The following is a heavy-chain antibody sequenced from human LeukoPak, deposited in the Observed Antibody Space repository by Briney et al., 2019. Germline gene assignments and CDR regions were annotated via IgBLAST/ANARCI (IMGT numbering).Heavy chain of an antibody. CDR3: AKGRTGYSSSWIDY. CDR1: GFTFDDYA. D-gene: IGHD6-13*01. CDR2: ISWNSGSI. Sequence: PGGSLRLSCAASGFTFDDYAMHWVRQAPGKGLEWVSGISWNSGSIGYADSVKGRFTISRDNAKNSLYLQMNSLRAEDTALYYRAKGRTGYSSSWIDYWGQGTLVTVSS. V-gene: IGHV3-9*01. J-gene: IGHJ4*02.